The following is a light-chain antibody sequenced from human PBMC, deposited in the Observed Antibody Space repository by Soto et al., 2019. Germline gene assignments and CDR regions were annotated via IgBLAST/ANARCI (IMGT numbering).Light chain of an antibody. CDR1: QSVSSD. Sequence: EKVMTQSPATLSASPGERATLSCRASQSVSSDLAWYQQKPDQAPRLLIYGASTRVTGIPARFSGSGSGTEFTLTISSLQSEDFAFYYCQQYNNWPLTFGGGTKVEIK. J-gene: IGKJ4*01. V-gene: IGKV3-15*01. CDR2: GAS. CDR3: QQYNNWPLT.